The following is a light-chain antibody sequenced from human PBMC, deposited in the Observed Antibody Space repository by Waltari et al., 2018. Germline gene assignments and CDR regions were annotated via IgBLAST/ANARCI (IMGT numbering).Light chain of an antibody. Sequence: DIQMTQSPSPLSASAGDRVPITCRASQSISSWLAWYQQKPGKAPKLMIYKASSLESWVPSRFSGSGSGTEFTLTISSLQPEDFATYYCQQYNSYSYTFGQGTKLEIK. CDR1: QSISSW. J-gene: IGKJ2*01. V-gene: IGKV1-5*03. CDR2: KAS. CDR3: QQYNSYSYT.